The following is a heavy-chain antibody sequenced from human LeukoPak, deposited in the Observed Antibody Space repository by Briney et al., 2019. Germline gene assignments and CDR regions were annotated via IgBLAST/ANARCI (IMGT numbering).Heavy chain of an antibody. V-gene: IGHV4-59*08. D-gene: IGHD6-13*01. Sequence: PSETLSLTCTVSGGSISTHYWSWIREPPGKGLEWMGYVYYSGSTNYNPSLKSRVTTSVDTSRNQFSLKLSSVTAADTAVYYCARHSSSWHTTPFDYWGQGTLVTVSS. CDR1: GGSISTHY. J-gene: IGHJ4*02. CDR3: ARHSSSWHTTPFDY. CDR2: VYYSGST.